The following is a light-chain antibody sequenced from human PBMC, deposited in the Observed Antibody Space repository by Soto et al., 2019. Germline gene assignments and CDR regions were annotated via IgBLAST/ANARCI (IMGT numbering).Light chain of an antibody. CDR2: GAS. CDR1: HSVSSSY. V-gene: IGKV3-20*01. CDR3: QQYGSSFVT. J-gene: IGKJ5*01. Sequence: EIVLTQSPGTLSLSPGEKATLSCRASHSVSSSYLAWYQQKPGQAPRLLIYGASSRATGIPDRFSGSGSGADFTLTITRLEPEDFAVYYCQQYGSSFVTFGQGTRLEIK.